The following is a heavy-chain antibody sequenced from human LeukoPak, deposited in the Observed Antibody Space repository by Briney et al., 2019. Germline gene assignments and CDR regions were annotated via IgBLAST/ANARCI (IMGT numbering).Heavy chain of an antibody. CDR3: ARRYGSGSSGTFDY. CDR2: IYHSGST. V-gene: IGHV4-38-2*02. J-gene: IGHJ4*02. CDR1: RYSITNGYY. Sequence: PSETLSLTCNVSRYSITNGYYWGWIRQPPGKGLEWIGSIYHSGSTYYNPSLKSRVTISLDTSENQFSLKLSSVTAADAAVYYCARRYGSGSSGTFDYWGQGTLVTVSS. D-gene: IGHD3-10*01.